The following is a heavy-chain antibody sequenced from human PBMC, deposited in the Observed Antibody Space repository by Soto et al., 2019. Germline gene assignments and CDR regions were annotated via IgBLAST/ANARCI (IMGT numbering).Heavy chain of an antibody. D-gene: IGHD2-15*01. V-gene: IGHV3-66*01. Sequence: EVQLVESGGGLVQPGGSLRLSCAASGFTVSSNYMNWVRQAPGKGLEWVSVIYSGVSTYYADFVKGRFTISRDNSKNTLYLQMNTLRAEDTAVYYCARGWWAHFDYWGQGTLVTVSS. CDR2: IYSGVST. CDR1: GFTVSSNY. CDR3: ARGWWAHFDY. J-gene: IGHJ4*02.